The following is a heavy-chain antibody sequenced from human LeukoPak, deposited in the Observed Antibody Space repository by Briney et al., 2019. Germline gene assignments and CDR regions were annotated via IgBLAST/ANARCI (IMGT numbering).Heavy chain of an antibody. Sequence: GGSLRLSCAASGFTFSSYAMSWVRQAPGKGLEWVSAISGSGGSTYYADSVKGRFTISRDNSKNTLYLQMNSLRAEDTAVYYLAKDGPPDIVVVPAPPYYYYGMDVWAQGPTVTSSS. V-gene: IGHV3-23*01. CDR2: ISGSGGST. D-gene: IGHD2-2*01. CDR1: GFTFSSYA. CDR3: AKDGPPDIVVVPAPPYYYYGMDV. J-gene: IGHJ6*02.